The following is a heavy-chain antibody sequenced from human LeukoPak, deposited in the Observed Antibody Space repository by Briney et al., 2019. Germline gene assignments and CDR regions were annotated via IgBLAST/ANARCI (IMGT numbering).Heavy chain of an antibody. D-gene: IGHD3-10*01. CDR3: AREWVYYGSGSPYYFDY. V-gene: IGHV7-4-1*02. J-gene: IGHJ4*02. CDR2: INTNTGNP. CDR1: GYTFTSYA. Sequence: GGSLRLSCAASGYTFTSYAMNWVRQAPGQGLEWMGWINTNTGNPTYAQGFTGRFVFSLDTSVSTAYLQISSLKAEDTAVYYCAREWVYYGSGSPYYFDYWGQGTLVTVSS.